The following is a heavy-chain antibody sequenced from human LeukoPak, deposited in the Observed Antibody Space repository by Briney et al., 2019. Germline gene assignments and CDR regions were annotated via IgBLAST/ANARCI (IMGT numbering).Heavy chain of an antibody. CDR3: VKDLSRDRLSVLLWFGVGDV. V-gene: IGHV3-64D*06. CDR1: GSTFSSYA. CDR2: ISSNGGST. Sequence: AGSLRISTTASGSTFSSYAINCARKATSNAMIYVSAISSNGGSTYYADSAKGRFTNSRDNSKYTLYLQMSSLRAEDTAVYYCVKDLSRDRLSVLLWFGVGDVWGKGTTVTVSS. J-gene: IGHJ6*04. D-gene: IGHD3-10*01.